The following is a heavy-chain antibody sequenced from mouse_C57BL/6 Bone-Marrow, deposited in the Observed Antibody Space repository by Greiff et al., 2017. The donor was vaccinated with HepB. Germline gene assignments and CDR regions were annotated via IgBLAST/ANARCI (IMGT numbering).Heavy chain of an antibody. V-gene: IGHV1-82*01. CDR1: GYAFSSSW. CDR3: AREEEHYFDY. Sequence: VQLQQSGPELVKPGASVKISCKASGYAFSSSWMNWVKQRPGKGLEWIGRIYPGDGDTNYNGKFKGKATLTADKSSSPAYMQLRSLTSEDSAVYFCAREEEHYFDYWGQGTTLTVSS. J-gene: IGHJ2*01. CDR2: IYPGDGDT.